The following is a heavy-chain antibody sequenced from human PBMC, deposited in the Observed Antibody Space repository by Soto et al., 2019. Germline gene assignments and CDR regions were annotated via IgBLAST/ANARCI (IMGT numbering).Heavy chain of an antibody. CDR3: AGDRSNSPDYFDY. J-gene: IGHJ4*02. Sequence: SETLSLTCTVSGGSISSGDYYWSWIRQPPGKGLGWIGYIYYSGSTNYNPSLKSRVTISVDTSKNQFSLKLSSVSAADTAVYFCAGDRSNSPDYFDYWGQGTLVTVSS. D-gene: IGHD6-6*01. V-gene: IGHV4-30-4*01. CDR2: IYYSGST. CDR1: GGSISSGDYY.